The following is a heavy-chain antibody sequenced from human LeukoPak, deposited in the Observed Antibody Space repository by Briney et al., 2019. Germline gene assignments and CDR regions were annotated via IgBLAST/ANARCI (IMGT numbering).Heavy chain of an antibody. CDR2: IYSGGST. V-gene: IGHV3-53*01. CDR3: ARVPHSSSGGEFDY. Sequence: GGSLRPSCAASGFTVSSNYMSWVRQAPGKGLEWVSVIYSGGSTYYADSVKGRFTISRDNSKNTLYLQMNSLRAEDTAVYYCARVPHSSSGGEFDYWGQGTLVTVSS. J-gene: IGHJ4*02. CDR1: GFTVSSNY. D-gene: IGHD6-13*01.